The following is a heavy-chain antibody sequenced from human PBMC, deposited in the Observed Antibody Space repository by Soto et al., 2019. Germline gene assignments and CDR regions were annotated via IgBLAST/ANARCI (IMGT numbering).Heavy chain of an antibody. CDR3: ASSLMAGYFDY. CDR2: ISYDGSNK. D-gene: IGHD6-19*01. Sequence: QVQLVESGGGVVQPGRSLRLSCAASGFTFRSYAMHWVRQAPGKGLEWVAVISYDGSNKYYADSVKGRFTISRDNSKNTLYLQMNSLRAEDTAVYYCASSLMAGYFDYWGQGTLVTVSS. CDR1: GFTFRSYA. V-gene: IGHV3-30-3*01. J-gene: IGHJ4*02.